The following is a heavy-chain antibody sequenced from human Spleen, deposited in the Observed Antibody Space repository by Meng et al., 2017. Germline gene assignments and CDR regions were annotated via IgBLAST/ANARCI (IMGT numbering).Heavy chain of an antibody. CDR3: ARGPTTMAHDFDY. J-gene: IGHJ4*02. CDR2: INHSGST. D-gene: IGHD4-11*01. Sequence: VQLYHWGAGLLKPSETLSLTCVVSGGSFSDYYWSWIRQPPGKGLEWIGEINHSGSTNYNPSLESRATISVDTSQNNLSLKLSSVTAADSAVYYCARGPTTMAHDFDYWGQGTLVTVSS. V-gene: IGHV4-34*01. CDR1: GGSFSDYY.